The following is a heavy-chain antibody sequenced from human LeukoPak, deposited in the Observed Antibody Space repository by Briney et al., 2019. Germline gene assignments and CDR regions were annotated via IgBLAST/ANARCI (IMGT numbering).Heavy chain of an antibody. D-gene: IGHD6-13*01. Sequence: PSETLSLTCAVSGGSISSGGYSWRWIRQPPGKGLEWIGYIYHSGSTYYNPSLKSRVTISVDRSKNQFSLKLSSVTAAVTAVDYCARYVGSSWSYFDCWGQGTLVTVSS. CDR3: ARYVGSSWSYFDC. CDR1: GGSISSGGYS. CDR2: IYHSGST. V-gene: IGHV4-30-2*01. J-gene: IGHJ4*02.